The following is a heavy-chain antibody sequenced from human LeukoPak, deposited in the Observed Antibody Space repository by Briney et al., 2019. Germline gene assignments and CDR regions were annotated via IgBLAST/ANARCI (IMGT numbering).Heavy chain of an antibody. V-gene: IGHV3-48*04. D-gene: IGHD3-10*01. J-gene: IGHJ4*02. Sequence: GGSLGLSCAASGFTFSSYSMNWVRQAPGKGLEWVSYISSSGSTIYYADSVKGRFTISRDNAKNSLYLQMNSLRAEDTAVYYCARDGAGSFDYWGQGTLVTVSS. CDR3: ARDGAGSFDY. CDR2: ISSSGSTI. CDR1: GFTFSSYS.